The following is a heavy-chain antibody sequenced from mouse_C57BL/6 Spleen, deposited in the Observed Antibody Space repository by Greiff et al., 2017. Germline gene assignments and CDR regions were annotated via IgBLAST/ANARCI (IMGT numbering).Heavy chain of an antibody. CDR1: GFTFSDYG. Sequence: EVKLMESGGGLVKPGGSLKLSCAASGFTFSDYGMHWVRQAPEKGLEWVAYISSGSSTIYYADTVRGRFTISRDNAKNTLFLQMTSLRSEDTAMYYCAREGNWDYLDYWGQGTTLTVSS. CDR3: AREGNWDYLDY. D-gene: IGHD4-1*01. V-gene: IGHV5-17*01. J-gene: IGHJ2*01. CDR2: ISSGSSTI.